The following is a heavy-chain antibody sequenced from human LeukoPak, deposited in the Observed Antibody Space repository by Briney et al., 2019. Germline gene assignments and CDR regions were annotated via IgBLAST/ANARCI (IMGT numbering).Heavy chain of an antibody. D-gene: IGHD6-6*01. CDR3: VKRYSSSSDVY. CDR1: GFTFSSYA. J-gene: IGHJ4*02. Sequence: GGSLRLSCAASGFTFSSYAMSWVRQAPGKGLGWVSGISGSGASTYYADSVKGRFTISRDNSKNTLYLQMNSLRAEDTAVYYCVKRYSSSSDVYWGQGTLVTVSS. CDR2: ISGSGAST. V-gene: IGHV3-23*01.